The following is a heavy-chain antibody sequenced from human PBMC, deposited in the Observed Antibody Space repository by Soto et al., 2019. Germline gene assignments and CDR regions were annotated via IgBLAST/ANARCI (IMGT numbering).Heavy chain of an antibody. CDR1: GFTFSSYG. D-gene: IGHD6-6*01. CDR2: IWYDGSNK. V-gene: IGHV3-33*01. Sequence: QVQLVESGGGVVQPGRSLRLSCAASGFTFSSYGMHWVRQAPGKGLEWVAVIWYDGSNKYYADSVKGRFTISRDNSKNTLYLQMNSLRAEDTAVYYCARDRGRIAARTWPGTGVDAFDIWGQGTMVTVSS. CDR3: ARDRGRIAARTWPGTGVDAFDI. J-gene: IGHJ3*02.